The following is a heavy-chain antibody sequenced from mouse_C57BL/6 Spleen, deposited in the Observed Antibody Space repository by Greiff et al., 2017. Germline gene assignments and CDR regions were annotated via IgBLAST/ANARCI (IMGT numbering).Heavy chain of an antibody. CDR3: ARWGNLYDYAWFAY. CDR1: GYTFTDYN. CDR2: INPNNGGT. V-gene: IGHV1-18*01. Sequence: EVQLQQSGPELVKPGASVKIPCKASGYTFTDYNMDWVKQSHGKSLEWIGDINPNNGGTIYNQKFKGKATLTVDKSSSTAYMELRSLTSEDTAVYYGARWGNLYDYAWFAYWGQGTLVTVSA. J-gene: IGHJ3*01. D-gene: IGHD2-4*01.